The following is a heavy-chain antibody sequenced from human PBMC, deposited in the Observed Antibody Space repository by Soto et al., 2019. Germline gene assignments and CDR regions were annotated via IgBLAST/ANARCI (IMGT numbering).Heavy chain of an antibody. D-gene: IGHD6-6*01. Sequence: EVQLVESGGGLVKPGGSLRLSCAASGITFSSYSMNWVRHAPGKGLEWVSSISSNGTYIDYADSVKGRSTISRDNAKKSLFLQMDSLRAEYAALYYCARETNPYSSSSHAFDIWGQGTMVTVSS. CDR2: ISSNGTYI. CDR3: ARETNPYSSSSHAFDI. CDR1: GITFSSYS. V-gene: IGHV3-21*01. J-gene: IGHJ3*02.